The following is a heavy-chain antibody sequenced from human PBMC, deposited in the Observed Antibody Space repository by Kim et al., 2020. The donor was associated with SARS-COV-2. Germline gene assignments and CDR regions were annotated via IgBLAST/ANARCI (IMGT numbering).Heavy chain of an antibody. Sequence: SETLSLTCTVSGGSISSSSYYWGWIRQPPGKGLEWIGSIYYSGSTYYNPSLKSRVTISVDTSKNQFSLKLSSVTAADTAVYYCARGAGAVAGTYAYWGQGTLVTVSS. CDR2: IYYSGST. CDR3: ARGAGAVAGTYAY. D-gene: IGHD6-19*01. J-gene: IGHJ4*02. CDR1: GGSISSSSYY. V-gene: IGHV4-39*01.